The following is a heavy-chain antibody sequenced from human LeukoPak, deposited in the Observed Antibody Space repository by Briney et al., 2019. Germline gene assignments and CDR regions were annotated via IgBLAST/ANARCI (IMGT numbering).Heavy chain of an antibody. CDR3: ASSGGYEYYYYYYYMDV. D-gene: IGHD5-12*01. J-gene: IGHJ6*03. Sequence: GGSVKVSCKASGYTFTGYYMHWVRQAPGQGLEWMGWINPNSGGTYYAQKFQGRVTMTTDTSTSTAYMELRSLRSDDTAVYYCASSGGYEYYYYYYYMDVWGKGTTVTISS. CDR1: GYTFTGYY. CDR2: INPNSGGT. V-gene: IGHV1-2*02.